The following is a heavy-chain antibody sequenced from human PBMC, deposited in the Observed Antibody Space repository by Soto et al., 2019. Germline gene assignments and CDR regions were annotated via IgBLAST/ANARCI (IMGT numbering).Heavy chain of an antibody. D-gene: IGHD3-22*01. CDR3: ARDRRSATYYYDSSGYSTDAFDI. Sequence: GGSLGLSCAASGFTVSSNYMSWVRQAPGKGLEWVSVIYSGGSTYYADSVKGRFTISRDNSKNTLYLQMNSLRAEDTAVYYCARDRRSATYYYDSSGYSTDAFDIWGQGTMVTVSS. V-gene: IGHV3-53*01. CDR2: IYSGGST. J-gene: IGHJ3*02. CDR1: GFTVSSNY.